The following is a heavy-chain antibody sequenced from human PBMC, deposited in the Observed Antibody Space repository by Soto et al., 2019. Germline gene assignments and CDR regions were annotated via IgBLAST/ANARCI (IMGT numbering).Heavy chain of an antibody. D-gene: IGHD3-10*01. Sequence: GASVKVSCKASGYTFTSYGISWVRQAPGQGLEWMGWISAYNGNTNYAQKLQGRVTMTTDTSTSTAYMELRSLRSDDTAVYYCARGHGTYYYGSGSYYTLPPARHYYSSYMAVWGKGTTATVSS. CDR3: ARGHGTYYYGSGSYYTLPPARHYYSSYMAV. J-gene: IGHJ6*03. V-gene: IGHV1-18*01. CDR1: GYTFTSYG. CDR2: ISAYNGNT.